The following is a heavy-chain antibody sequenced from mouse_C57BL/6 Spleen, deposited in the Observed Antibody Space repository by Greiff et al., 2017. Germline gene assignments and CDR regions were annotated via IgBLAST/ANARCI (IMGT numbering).Heavy chain of an antibody. V-gene: IGHV1-55*01. D-gene: IGHD1-1*02. Sequence: QVQLQQPGAELVKPGASVKMSCKASGYTFTSYWITWVKQRPGQGLEWIGDIYPGSGSTNYKEKFKSKATLTVDTSTSTAYMQLSSLTSEDSAVYYCASEGYGSYWFAYWGQGTLVTVSA. CDR1: GYTFTSYW. CDR2: IYPGSGST. CDR3: ASEGYGSYWFAY. J-gene: IGHJ3*01.